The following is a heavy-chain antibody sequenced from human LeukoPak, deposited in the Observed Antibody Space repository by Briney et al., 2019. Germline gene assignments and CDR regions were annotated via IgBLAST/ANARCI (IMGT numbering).Heavy chain of an antibody. CDR3: AGTYSSGWAVYYYYGMDV. CDR2: IYTSGST. J-gene: IGHJ6*02. Sequence: SETLSLTCTVSGGSISSYYWSWIRQPPGKGLEWIGYIYTSGSTNYNPSLKSRVTISVDTSKNQVSLKLTSVTAADTAVYYCAGTYSSGWAVYYYYGMDVWGQGTTVSVSS. CDR1: GGSISSYY. V-gene: IGHV4-4*09. D-gene: IGHD6-19*01.